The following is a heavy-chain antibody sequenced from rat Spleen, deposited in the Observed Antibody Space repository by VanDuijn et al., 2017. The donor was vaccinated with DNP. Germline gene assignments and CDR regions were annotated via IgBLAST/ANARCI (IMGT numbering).Heavy chain of an antibody. D-gene: IGHD5-1*01. CDR3: TRQLGLDY. CDR1: GFTFNNYW. J-gene: IGHJ2*01. CDR2: ITADGSTT. V-gene: IGHV5-31*01. Sequence: EVQLVESGGGLVQPGRSLKLSCVASGFTFNNYWMTWIRQAPGKGLEWVASITADGSTTHYAETVKGRFTISRDDAKNSLYLQMNSLRSEDTATYYCTRQLGLDYWGQGVMVTVSS.